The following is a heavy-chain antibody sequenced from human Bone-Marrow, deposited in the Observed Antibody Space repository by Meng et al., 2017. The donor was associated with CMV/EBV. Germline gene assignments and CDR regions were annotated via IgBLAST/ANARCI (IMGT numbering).Heavy chain of an antibody. J-gene: IGHJ5*02. V-gene: IGHV4-39*01. CDR3: ARQTNDFWSDVPRGWFDP. Sequence: SETLSLTCTVSGGSISSSSYYWDWIRQPPGEGLEWIGNIHSRGSTNYNPPLKSRVTISVDTSKNQFSLRLSSVSAADTAVYYCARQTNDFWSDVPRGWFDPWGQGTLVTVSS. D-gene: IGHD3-3*01. CDR2: IHSRGST. CDR1: GGSISSSSYY.